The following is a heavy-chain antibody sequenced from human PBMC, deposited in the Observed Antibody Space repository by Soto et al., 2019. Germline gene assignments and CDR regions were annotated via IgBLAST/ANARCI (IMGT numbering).Heavy chain of an antibody. J-gene: IGHJ6*02. CDR2: ISSSSSYI. CDR3: ARVRAARGYYYYYGMDV. D-gene: IGHD6-6*01. CDR1: GFTFSSYS. V-gene: IGHV3-21*01. Sequence: SLRLSCAASGFTFSSYSMNWVRQAPGKGLEWVSSISSSSSYIYYADSVKGRFTISRDNAKNSLYLQMNSLRAEDTAVYYCARVRAARGYYYYYGMDVWGQGTTVTVSS.